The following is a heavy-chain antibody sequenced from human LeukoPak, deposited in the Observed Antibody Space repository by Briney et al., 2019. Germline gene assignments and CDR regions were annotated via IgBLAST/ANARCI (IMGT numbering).Heavy chain of an antibody. V-gene: IGHV3-30*02. CDR1: GFSFSSYA. D-gene: IGHD3-10*01. CDR2: MRHDGSKK. J-gene: IGHJ4*02. CDR3: AKGTGSGSFLVDY. Sequence: GGSLRLSCAASGFSFSSYAMHWGRQAPGKGLEWVASMRHDGSKKYYADSGQDRFIVSRDNSKNTLYLQMNALRTEDTAVYFCAKGTGSGSFLVDYWGQGTLVTVSS.